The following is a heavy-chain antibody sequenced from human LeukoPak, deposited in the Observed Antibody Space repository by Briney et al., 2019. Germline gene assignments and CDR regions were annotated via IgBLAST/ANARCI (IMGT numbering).Heavy chain of an antibody. Sequence: GGSLRLSCAASGLTFSSYGMHWVRQAPGKGLEWVTVIWYDGSNKNYVDSVKGRFTISRDNSKNTLYLQMNSLRDEDTAVYYCARDGRRGYDMDVWGQGTTVTVSS. CDR1: GLTFSSYG. D-gene: IGHD3-10*01. CDR3: ARDGRRGYDMDV. CDR2: IWYDGSNK. V-gene: IGHV3-33*01. J-gene: IGHJ6*02.